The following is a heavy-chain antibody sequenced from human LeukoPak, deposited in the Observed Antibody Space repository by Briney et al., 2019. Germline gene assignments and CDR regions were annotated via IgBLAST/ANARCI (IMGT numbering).Heavy chain of an antibody. J-gene: IGHJ4*02. CDR3: AKSRSGGGSCYNY. Sequence: PGGSLRLSCAASGFIFSNYAMSWVRQAPGKGLERVSTISGSDDSTYYADSVRGRFTISRDSSKNTLYLQMNSLRAEDTAVYYCAKSRSGGGSCYNYWGQGTLVTVSS. CDR2: ISGSDDST. CDR1: GFIFSNYA. V-gene: IGHV3-23*01. D-gene: IGHD2-15*01.